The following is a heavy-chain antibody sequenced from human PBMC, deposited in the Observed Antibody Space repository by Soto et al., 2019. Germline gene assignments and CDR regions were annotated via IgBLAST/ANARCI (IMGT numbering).Heavy chain of an antibody. CDR1: GGSISSYY. CDR3: ARRYSSAFDI. CDR2: IYYSGST. D-gene: IGHD6-13*01. Sequence: SETLSLTCTVSGGSISSYYWSWIRQPPGKGLEWIGYIYYSGSTNYNPSLKSRVTISVDTSKNQFSLKLSSVTAADRAVYYCARRYSSAFDIWGQGTMVT. J-gene: IGHJ3*02. V-gene: IGHV4-59*08.